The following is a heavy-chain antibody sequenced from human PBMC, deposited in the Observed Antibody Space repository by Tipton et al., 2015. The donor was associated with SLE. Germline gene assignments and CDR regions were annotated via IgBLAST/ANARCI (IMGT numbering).Heavy chain of an antibody. CDR1: GGSISSYY. CDR3: ARLIGAFDI. CDR2: IYYSGST. Sequence: LSLTCTVSGGSISSYYWSWIRQPPGKGLEWIGYIYYSGSTNYNPSLKSRVTISVDTSKNQFSLKLSSVTAADTAVYYCARLIGAFDIWGQGTMVTVSS. V-gene: IGHV4-59*08. D-gene: IGHD3-10*01. J-gene: IGHJ3*02.